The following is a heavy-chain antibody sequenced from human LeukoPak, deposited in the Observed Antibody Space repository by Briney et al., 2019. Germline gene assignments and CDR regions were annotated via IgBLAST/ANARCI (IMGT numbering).Heavy chain of an antibody. V-gene: IGHV4-61*02. CDR3: ARSPNSMPSDY. CDR1: GGSISSGGYY. J-gene: IGHJ4*02. CDR2: IYTSGST. Sequence: SETLSLTCTVSGGSISSGGYYWSWIRQPAGKGLEWIGRIYTSGSTNYNPSLKSRVTISVDTSKNQFSLKLSSVTAADTAVYYCARSPNSMPSDYWGQGTLVTVSS. D-gene: IGHD2/OR15-2a*01.